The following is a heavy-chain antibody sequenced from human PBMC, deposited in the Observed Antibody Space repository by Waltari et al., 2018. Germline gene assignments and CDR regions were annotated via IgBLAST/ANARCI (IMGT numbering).Heavy chain of an antibody. J-gene: IGHJ4*02. Sequence: QVQLVQSGAEVKKPGASVKVSCKVSGSTLTELSMHWVRQAPGKGLEWMVGFDPEDGETIYAEKFQGRVTRTEDTSTDTAYMELSSLRSEYTAVYYCATVGGSYRKGDFDYWGQGTLVTVSS. V-gene: IGHV1-24*01. D-gene: IGHD1-26*01. CDR1: GSTLTELS. CDR2: FDPEDGET. CDR3: ATVGGSYRKGDFDY.